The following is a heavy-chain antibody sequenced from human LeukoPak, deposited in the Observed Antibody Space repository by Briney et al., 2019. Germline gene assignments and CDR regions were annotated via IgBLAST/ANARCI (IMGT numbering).Heavy chain of an antibody. CDR2: VRYDGTEK. CDR3: VRDYGGSSPFDY. D-gene: IGHD4-23*01. CDR1: GFTFSTYG. V-gene: IGHV3-30*02. Sequence: GGSLRLSCAASGFTFSTYGLHWVRQAPGKGLQWVAFVRYDGTEKYYADSVKGRFSLSRDNAKNSLYLQMNSLRAEDTAVYYCVRDYGGSSPFDYWGQGTLVTVSS. J-gene: IGHJ4*02.